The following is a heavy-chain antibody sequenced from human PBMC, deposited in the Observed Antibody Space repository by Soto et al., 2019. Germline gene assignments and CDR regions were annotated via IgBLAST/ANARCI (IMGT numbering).Heavy chain of an antibody. CDR2: IAYYGSNA. CDR3: ARGDREDILVVVGARPGEYGIDI. CDR1: GLTSRNYA. J-gene: IGHJ6*02. D-gene: IGHD2-15*01. Sequence: QVQLVESGGGVVQPGGSRKLSGAASGLTSRNYAMNWVGKAPAKGLGCLAVIAYYGSNAFYRDSVKGRFTISRDNSKNTLYLHMNSLRSEDTGVYYCARGDREDILVVVGARPGEYGIDIWGQGTTVTVSS. V-gene: IGHV3-30-3*01.